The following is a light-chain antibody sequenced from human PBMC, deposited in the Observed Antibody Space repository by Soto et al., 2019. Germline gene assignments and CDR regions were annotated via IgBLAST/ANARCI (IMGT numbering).Light chain of an antibody. V-gene: IGKV1-5*03. CDR2: KAS. CDR1: QTISSG. Sequence: DIQMTQSPSTLSGSVGDRGTITCRASQTISSGLAWYQQKPGKAPTLLIYKASTLTSGVPSRFSGSGSGTAFTLTISCLQPDDFATYYCQHYDSYSDAFGQGTKVDLK. J-gene: IGKJ1*01. CDR3: QHYDSYSDA.